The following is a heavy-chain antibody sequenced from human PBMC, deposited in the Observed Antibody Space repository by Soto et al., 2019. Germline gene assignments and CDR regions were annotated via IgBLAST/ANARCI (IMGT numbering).Heavy chain of an antibody. CDR3: AHRGPSTVNNWFDP. CDR2: IYYTGST. D-gene: IGHD4-17*01. CDR1: GGSTSGYY. Sequence: SETLSLTCSVSGGSTSGYYWSWIRQPPGKGLEWIGYIYYTGSTNYNPSLKSRLTITKDTSKNQVVLTMTNMDPVDTATYYCAHRGPSTVNNWFDPWGQGTLVTVSS. J-gene: IGHJ5*02. V-gene: IGHV4-59*01.